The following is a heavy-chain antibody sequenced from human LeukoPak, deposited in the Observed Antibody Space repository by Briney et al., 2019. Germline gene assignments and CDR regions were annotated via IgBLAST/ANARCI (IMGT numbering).Heavy chain of an antibody. CDR1: GYTFTGYY. V-gene: IGHV1-2*02. D-gene: IGHD4-11*01. Sequence: ASVKVSCKASGYTFTGYYMHWVRQAPGQGLEWMGWINPNSGGTNYAQKFQGRVTMTRDTSIGTAYMELSRLRSDDTAVYYCARAVYSNYVDAFDIWGQGTMVTVSS. J-gene: IGHJ3*02. CDR3: ARAVYSNYVDAFDI. CDR2: INPNSGGT.